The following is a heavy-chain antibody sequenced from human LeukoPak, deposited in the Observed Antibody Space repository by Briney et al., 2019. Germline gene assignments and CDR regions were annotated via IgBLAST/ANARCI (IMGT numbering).Heavy chain of an antibody. CDR2: IFSNDAK. CDR3: VRTTTGTTENY. CDR1: GFSLRSPGVG. D-gene: IGHD4-17*01. J-gene: IGHJ4*02. V-gene: IGHV2-26*01. Sequence: SGPALVKPSATLTLTCTVSGFSLRSPGVGVKWIPQPPARAPEWLAHIFSNDAKSYNTSLKSRFTISRDISISQVVLTMTNLDPVETATYYCVRTTTGTTENYWGQGILVTVSS.